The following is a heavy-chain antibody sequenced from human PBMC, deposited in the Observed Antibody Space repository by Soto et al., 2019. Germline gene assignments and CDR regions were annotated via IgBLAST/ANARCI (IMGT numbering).Heavy chain of an antibody. J-gene: IGHJ3*02. CDR3: TLGSWSAETFDI. Sequence: QVQLVQSGAEVKKPGSSVKVSCKASEGPFSTYIIIGLQRAPGKGLEWMGRILPMLDITNSAQRFQGRVTITADNSTSTAYLELSSLRFEDTALYYCTLGSWSAETFDIWGRGTMVSVSS. CDR1: EGPFSTYI. D-gene: IGHD6-13*01. CDR2: ILPMLDIT. V-gene: IGHV1-69*02.